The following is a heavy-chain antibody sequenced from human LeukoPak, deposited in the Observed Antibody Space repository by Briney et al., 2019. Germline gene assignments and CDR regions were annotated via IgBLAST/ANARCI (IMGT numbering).Heavy chain of an antibody. V-gene: IGHV3-66*01. CDR3: ARDLFPFGYSSLLDVTGDY. J-gene: IGHJ4*02. CDR2: IYSGGSI. D-gene: IGHD6-13*01. Sequence: GGSLRLSCAASGFTVSSNYMSWVRQAPGKGLEWVSVIYSGGSIYYADSVKGRFTISRDNSKNTLYLQMNSLRAEDTAVYYCARDLFPFGYSSLLDVTGDYWGQGTLVTVSS. CDR1: GFTVSSNY.